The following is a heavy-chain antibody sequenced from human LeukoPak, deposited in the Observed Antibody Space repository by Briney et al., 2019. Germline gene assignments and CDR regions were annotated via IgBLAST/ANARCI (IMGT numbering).Heavy chain of an antibody. V-gene: IGHV3-23*01. CDR1: GFTFTRYA. J-gene: IGHJ4*02. Sequence: PGGSLRLSCVGSGFTFTRYAMSWVRQAPGKGLEWVSGISGSSSHTADADSVKGRFTISRDNSKNTLYLQMHSLRAEDTAVYYCAKESDYSNASPEWGFDNRGQGTLVTVSS. D-gene: IGHD3-3*01. CDR2: ISGSSSHT. CDR3: AKESDYSNASPEWGFDN.